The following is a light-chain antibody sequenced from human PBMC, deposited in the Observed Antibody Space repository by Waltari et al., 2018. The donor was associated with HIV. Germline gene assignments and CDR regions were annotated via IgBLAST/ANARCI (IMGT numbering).Light chain of an antibody. CDR2: DSS. CDR3: HQYGSSPP. Sequence: EHVLTQSPGTLSLSPGEGATLSYRASKSLSSCYLAWYQQKPGQAPMLLIYDSSSSATVIPDRFRGSGSGTYFTLTISRLEPEDFAVYYCHQYGSSPPFGQGTKVDIK. J-gene: IGKJ1*01. CDR1: KSLSSCY. V-gene: IGKV3-20*01.